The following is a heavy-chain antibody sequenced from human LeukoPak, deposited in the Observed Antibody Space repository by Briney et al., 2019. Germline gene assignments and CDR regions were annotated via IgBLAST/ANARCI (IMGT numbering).Heavy chain of an antibody. CDR2: IYYSGST. J-gene: IGHJ4*02. CDR3: AVCPRRNYYFDY. V-gene: IGHV4-39*01. CDR1: GSSISSSSYY. D-gene: IGHD4-11*01. Sequence: SETLSLTCTVSGSSISSSSYYWGWSRQPPGKGLEWIGSIYYSGSTYYNPSLKSRVTISVDTSKNQFSLKLSSVTAADTAVYYCAVCPRRNYYFDYWGQGTLVTVSS.